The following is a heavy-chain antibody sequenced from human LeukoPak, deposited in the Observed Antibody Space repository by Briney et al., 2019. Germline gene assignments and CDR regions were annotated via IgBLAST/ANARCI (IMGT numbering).Heavy chain of an antibody. CDR1: GYTFTGYY. CDR3: ARVEYYYDSSGYPDDY. CDR2: INPNSGGT. Sequence: ASVKVSCKASGYTFTGYYMHWVRQAPGQGLEWMGRINPNSGGTNYAQKFQGRVTMTRDTSISTAHMELSRLRSDDTAVYYCARVEYYYDSSGYPDDYWGQGTLVTVSS. J-gene: IGHJ4*02. V-gene: IGHV1-2*06. D-gene: IGHD3-22*01.